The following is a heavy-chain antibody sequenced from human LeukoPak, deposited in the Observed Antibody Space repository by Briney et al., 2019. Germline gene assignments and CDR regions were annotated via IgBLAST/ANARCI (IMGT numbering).Heavy chain of an antibody. CDR1: GGIFNNYA. D-gene: IGHD3-22*01. Sequence: SVTVSCKASGGIFNNYAISWVRQAPGQGLEWMGGIIPIFGTANYVQKFQGRVTITADESTSTAYMELSSLRSEDTAVYYCARGGYYDSSGLYYYYMDVWGKGTTVTVSS. CDR2: IIPIFGTA. J-gene: IGHJ6*03. CDR3: ARGGYYDSSGLYYYYMDV. V-gene: IGHV1-69*13.